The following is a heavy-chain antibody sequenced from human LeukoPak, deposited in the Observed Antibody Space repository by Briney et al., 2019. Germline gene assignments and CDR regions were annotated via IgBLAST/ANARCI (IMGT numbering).Heavy chain of an antibody. CDR3: AKGLRWLVVRDAFDI. D-gene: IGHD4-23*01. Sequence: GGSLRLSCAASGFTFSSYAMSWVRQAPGKGLEWVSAISGSGGSTYYADSVKGRLTISRDNSKNTLYLQMNSLRAEDTAVYYRAKGLRWLVVRDAFDIWGQGTMVTVSS. CDR1: GFTFSSYA. V-gene: IGHV3-23*01. CDR2: ISGSGGST. J-gene: IGHJ3*02.